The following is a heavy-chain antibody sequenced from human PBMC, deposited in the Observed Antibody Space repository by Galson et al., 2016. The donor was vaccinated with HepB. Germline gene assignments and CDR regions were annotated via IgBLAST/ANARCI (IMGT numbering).Heavy chain of an antibody. D-gene: IGHD5-12*01. CDR1: GFTFGDHY. V-gene: IGHV3-11*06. J-gene: IGHJ4*02. Sequence: SLRLSCAASGFTFGDHYMSWIRQAPGKGLEWVSYISTSSSYTNYADSVKGRFTISRDNAGNALYLQMNSLRADDTAVYYCARDYGYTRGRCFDYWGRGTLVTVSS. CDR2: ISTSSSYT. CDR3: ARDYGYTRGRCFDY.